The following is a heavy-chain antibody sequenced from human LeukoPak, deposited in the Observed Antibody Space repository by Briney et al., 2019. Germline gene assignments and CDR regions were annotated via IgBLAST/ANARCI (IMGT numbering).Heavy chain of an antibody. CDR2: IYSGGST. J-gene: IGHJ3*02. V-gene: IGHV3-53*01. D-gene: IGHD2-8*02. CDR1: GFTVSNNY. Sequence: PGGSLRLSCAASGFTVSNNYMSWVRQAPGKGLKWVSVIYSGGSTYYSDSVKGRFTISRDNSKNTLYLQMNSLRAEDTAVYCCARGRSGRNDAFDIWGQGTVVTVSS. CDR3: ARGRSGRNDAFDI.